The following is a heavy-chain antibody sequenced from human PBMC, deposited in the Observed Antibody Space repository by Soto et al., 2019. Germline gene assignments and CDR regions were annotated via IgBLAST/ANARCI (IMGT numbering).Heavy chain of an antibody. Sequence: TGGSLRLSCAASGFTFSSYCMHWVRQAPGKGLEWVAVIWYDGSNKYYADSVKGRFTISRDDSKNTLYLQMNSLRAEDTAVYYCASPVWFGEWDAFDIWGQGTMVTVSS. CDR1: GFTFSSYC. CDR2: IWYDGSNK. V-gene: IGHV3-33*01. CDR3: ASPVWFGEWDAFDI. J-gene: IGHJ3*02. D-gene: IGHD3-10*01.